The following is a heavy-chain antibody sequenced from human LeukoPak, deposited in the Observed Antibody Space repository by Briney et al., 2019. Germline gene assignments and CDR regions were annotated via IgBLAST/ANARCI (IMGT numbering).Heavy chain of an antibody. D-gene: IGHD2-8*01. CDR1: GGSISSSSYY. CDR3: ARAEGVWSVYAFDI. CDR2: IYYSGST. J-gene: IGHJ3*02. Sequence: SETLSLTCTVSGGSISSSSYYWGWIRQPPGKGLEWIGSIYYSGSTNYNPSLKSRVTISVNTSKNQFSLKLSSVTAADTAVYYCARAEGVWSVYAFDIWGQGTMVTVSS. V-gene: IGHV4-39*07.